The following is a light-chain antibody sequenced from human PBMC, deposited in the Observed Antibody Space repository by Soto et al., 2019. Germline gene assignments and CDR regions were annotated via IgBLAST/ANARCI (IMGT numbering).Light chain of an antibody. Sequence: DIQMTQSPSSLSASVGHRVTSTCRASQSISSYLNWYQQKPGKSPKLLIYAESSLQSGVPSRFSGSGSGTEFTLTISSLQPEDFATYYCQQYNAYYSVGQGTRLEIK. CDR1: QSISSY. J-gene: IGKJ2*03. CDR3: QQYNAYYS. CDR2: AES. V-gene: IGKV1-39*01.